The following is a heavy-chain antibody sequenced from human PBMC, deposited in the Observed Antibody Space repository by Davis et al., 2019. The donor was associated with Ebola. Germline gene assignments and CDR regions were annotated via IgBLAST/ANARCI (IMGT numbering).Heavy chain of an antibody. CDR3: ARGWLRTGFDS. CDR2: TYYTSKWIT. CDR1: GDRVSTKSTG. J-gene: IGHJ4*02. V-gene: IGHV6-1*01. Sequence: HSQTLSLTCAISGDRVSTKSTGWTWIRQSPSRGLEWLGRTYYTSKWITDYAVSVKSRIIISPDTSKNQFSLQLNSVTPEDTAVYYCARGWLRTGFDSWGQGAPVTVSS. D-gene: IGHD5-24*01.